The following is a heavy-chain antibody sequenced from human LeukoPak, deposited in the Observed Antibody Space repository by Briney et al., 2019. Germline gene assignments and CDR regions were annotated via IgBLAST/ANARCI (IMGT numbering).Heavy chain of an antibody. J-gene: IGHJ4*02. CDR1: GFTFTDYF. V-gene: IGHV3-23*01. CDR2: ISGSGGST. CDR3: ASPWGLSGGMRGPDDY. D-gene: IGHD2-15*01. Sequence: GGSLRLSCVASGFTFTDYFMSWVRQAPGKGLEWVSAISGSGGSTYYADSVKGRFTISRDNSKNTLYLQMNSLRAEDTAVYYCASPWGLSGGMRGPDDYWGQGTLVTVSS.